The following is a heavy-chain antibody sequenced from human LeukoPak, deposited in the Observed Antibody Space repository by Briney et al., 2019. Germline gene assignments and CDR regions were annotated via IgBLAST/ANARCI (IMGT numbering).Heavy chain of an antibody. CDR2: IFYSGST. CDR3: ARAKVAGNTGWYFDY. V-gene: IGHV4-59*01. D-gene: IGHD6-19*01. J-gene: IGHJ4*02. CDR1: GGSISSYY. Sequence: SETLSLTCSVSGGSISSYYWSWIRQPPGKGLEWIGYIFYSGSTNYNPSLKSRVTISVDTSKNQFSLNLSSVTAADTAVYYCARAKVAGNTGWYFDYWGQGTLVTVSS.